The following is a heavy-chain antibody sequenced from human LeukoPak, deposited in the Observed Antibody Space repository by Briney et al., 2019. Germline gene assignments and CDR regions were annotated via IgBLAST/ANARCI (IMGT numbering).Heavy chain of an antibody. J-gene: IGHJ3*02. V-gene: IGHV4-4*02. Sequence: SETLSLTCAVSGGSISSSNWWSWVRQPPGKGLEWIGEIYHSGSTNYNPSLKSRVTISVDTSKNQFSLKLSSVTAADTAVYYCARAKDGYNTRHAFDIWGQGTMVTVSS. CDR1: GGSISSSNW. CDR3: ARAKDGYNTRHAFDI. D-gene: IGHD5-24*01. CDR2: IYHSGST.